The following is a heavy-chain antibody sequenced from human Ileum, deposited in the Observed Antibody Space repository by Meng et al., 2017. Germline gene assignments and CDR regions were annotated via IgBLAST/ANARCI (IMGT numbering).Heavy chain of an antibody. CDR2: TYYSSKRYN. J-gene: IGHJ3*02. CDR1: GDSVSSNTAT. CDR3: ARRNVFEI. V-gene: IGHV6-1*01. Sequence: SETLSLTCAISGDSVSSNTATWNWIRQSPSRGLEWLGRTYYSSKRYNDYAVSVKSRITIKPDTSKNQLSLQLNSVTPVNTAVYYCARRNVFEIWGQGTMVTVSS.